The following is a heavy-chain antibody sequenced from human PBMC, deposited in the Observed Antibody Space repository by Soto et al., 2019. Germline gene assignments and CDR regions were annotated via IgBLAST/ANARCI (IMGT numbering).Heavy chain of an antibody. CDR3: ARSTGRF. Sequence: QVQLQESGPGLVKPSQTLSLTCTVSGASIRSDDYYWSWIRQSPGRGLEWIGYIYFSGSTYYNPSLKSRLTHSIDASTNQCSLKLRSMTAADTAVYYCARSTGRFWGQGTLVTVSS. V-gene: IGHV4-30-4*01. CDR1: GASIRSDDYY. J-gene: IGHJ4*02. CDR2: IYFSGST.